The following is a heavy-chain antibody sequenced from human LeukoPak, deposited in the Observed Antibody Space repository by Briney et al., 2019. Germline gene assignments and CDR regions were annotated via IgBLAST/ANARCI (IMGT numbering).Heavy chain of an antibody. CDR2: ISYDGSNK. CDR1: GFTFSSYA. Sequence: GGSLRLSCAASGFTFSSYAMHWVRQAPGKGLEWVAVISYDGSNKYYADSVKGRFTISRDNSKNTLYLQMNSLKAEDTAIYYCAREVGTPQAFDIWGQGTMVTVSS. D-gene: IGHD1-26*01. V-gene: IGHV3-30-3*01. J-gene: IGHJ3*02. CDR3: AREVGTPQAFDI.